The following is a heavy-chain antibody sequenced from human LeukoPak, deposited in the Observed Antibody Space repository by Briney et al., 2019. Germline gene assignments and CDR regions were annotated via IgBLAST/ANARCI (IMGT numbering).Heavy chain of an antibody. CDR1: GYTFTGYY. CDR3: AREGVIGDGYNFFDY. Sequence: GASVKVSCKASGYTFTGYYMHWVRQAPGQGLEWIGWINPHSGGTNSEQNFQGRVTMSRDTSISTVYMELSRLRSDDTALYYCAREGVIGDGYNFFDYWGQGTLVTVSS. V-gene: IGHV1-2*02. D-gene: IGHD5-24*01. CDR2: INPHSGGT. J-gene: IGHJ4*02.